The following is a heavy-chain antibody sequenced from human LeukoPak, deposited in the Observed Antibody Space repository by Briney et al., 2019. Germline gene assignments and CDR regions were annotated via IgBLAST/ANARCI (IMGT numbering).Heavy chain of an antibody. CDR3: ARSGSGWFDF. J-gene: IGHJ4*02. D-gene: IGHD6-19*01. V-gene: IGHV3-53*01. CDR2: IYAGGDR. CDR1: GFTFSTYE. Sequence: QPGGSLRLSCAASGFTFSTYEMNWVRQAPGKGLEWVSVIYAGGDRYYADSVKGRFTISRDNSKNTLYLQMNSLRAEDTAVYYCARSGSGWFDFWGQGTVVTVSS.